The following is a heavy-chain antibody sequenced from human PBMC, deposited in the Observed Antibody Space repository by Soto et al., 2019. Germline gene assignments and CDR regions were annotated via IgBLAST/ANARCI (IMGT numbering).Heavy chain of an antibody. CDR3: ARVGYSGCPGRYYYYGMDV. Sequence: GGSLRLSCAASGFTFSSYSMNWVRQAPGKGLEWVSSISSSSSYIYYADSVKGRFTISRDNAKNSLYLQMNSLRAEDTAVYYCARVGYSGCPGRYYYYGMDVWGQGTTVTVSS. V-gene: IGHV3-21*01. CDR1: GFTFSSYS. J-gene: IGHJ6*02. CDR2: ISSSSSYI. D-gene: IGHD6-13*01.